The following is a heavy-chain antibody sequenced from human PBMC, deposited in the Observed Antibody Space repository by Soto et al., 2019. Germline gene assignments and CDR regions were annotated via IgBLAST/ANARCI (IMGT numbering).Heavy chain of an antibody. CDR3: ARDRVTMVRGVTDYYMDV. D-gene: IGHD3-10*01. CDR2: IIPILGIA. Sequence: QVQLVQSGAEVKKPGSSVKVSCKASGGTFSSHTISWVRQAPGQGLEWMGRIIPILGIANYAQKFQGRVTITADKSTSTAYMELSSLRSEDTAVYYCARDRVTMVRGVTDYYMDVWGKGTTVTVSS. V-gene: IGHV1-69*08. J-gene: IGHJ6*03. CDR1: GGTFSSHT.